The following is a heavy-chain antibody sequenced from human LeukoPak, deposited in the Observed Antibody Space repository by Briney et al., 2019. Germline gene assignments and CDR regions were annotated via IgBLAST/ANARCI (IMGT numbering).Heavy chain of an antibody. D-gene: IGHD6-13*01. CDR1: GGSFSGYY. CDR3: ARGSSSPSWFDP. V-gene: IGHV4-34*01. Sequence: NPSETLSLTCAVYGGSFSGYYWSWIRQPPGKGLEWIGEINHSGSTNYNPSLKSRVTISVDTTKNQFSLKLSSVTAADTAVYYCARGSSSPSWFDPWGQGTLVTVSS. J-gene: IGHJ5*02. CDR2: INHSGST.